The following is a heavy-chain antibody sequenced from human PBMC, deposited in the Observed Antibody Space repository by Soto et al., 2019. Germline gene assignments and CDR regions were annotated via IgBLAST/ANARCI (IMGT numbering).Heavy chain of an antibody. Sequence: GGSLRLSCAASGFSVSSTYMSWVRQAPGKGLEWVSTLSNGGTSHYADSVTGRFSVSRDNSKNTLYLQMNGLRADDTAIYYCSRDYAFGAYDYRGQGTQVTVSS. D-gene: IGHD5-12*01. CDR3: SRDYAFGAYDY. V-gene: IGHV3-53*01. CDR2: LSNGGTS. CDR1: GFSVSSTY. J-gene: IGHJ4*02.